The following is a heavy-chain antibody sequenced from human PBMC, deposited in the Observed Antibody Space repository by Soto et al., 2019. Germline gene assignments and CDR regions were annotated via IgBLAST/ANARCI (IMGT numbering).Heavy chain of an antibody. D-gene: IGHD6-13*01. CDR3: ARDLGSSRQRKYYYMDV. V-gene: IGHV6-1*01. Sequence: SQTLSLTCAISGDSVSSNSAAWNWIRQSPSRGLEWLGRTYYRSKWYNDYAVSVKSRITINPDTSKNQFSLQLNSVTPEDTAVYYCARDLGSSRQRKYYYMDVWGKGTTVTVSS. CDR2: TYYRSKWYN. CDR1: GDSVSSNSAA. J-gene: IGHJ6*03.